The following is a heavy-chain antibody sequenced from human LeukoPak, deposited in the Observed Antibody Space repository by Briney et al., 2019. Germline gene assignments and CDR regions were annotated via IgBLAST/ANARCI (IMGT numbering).Heavy chain of an antibody. CDR2: ISWNSGDI. D-gene: IGHD7-27*01. J-gene: IGHJ4*02. V-gene: IGHV3-9*01. Sequence: PGGSLRLSRTVSGFTFTDHAMHWVRQAPGQALEWVAAISWNSGDIGYADAVKGRFTISRDNAKNSLFLQMNSVKVDDTAFYYCARDRDENWGRSDFDSWGRGTLVTVSS. CDR1: GFTFTDHA. CDR3: ARDRDENWGRSDFDS.